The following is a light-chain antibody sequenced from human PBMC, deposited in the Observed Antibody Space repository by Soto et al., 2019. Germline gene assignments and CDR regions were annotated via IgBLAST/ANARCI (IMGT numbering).Light chain of an antibody. Sequence: EIVMTQSPATLSVSPGERATLFCRASHSVSSSLAWYQQKPGQAPRLLIHGASTRATGIPARFSGSGSGTEFTLTISSLQSEDVATYYCQQSYTAPFTFGPGTKVAFK. J-gene: IGKJ3*01. CDR1: HSVSSS. V-gene: IGKV3-15*01. CDR3: QQSYTAPFT. CDR2: GAS.